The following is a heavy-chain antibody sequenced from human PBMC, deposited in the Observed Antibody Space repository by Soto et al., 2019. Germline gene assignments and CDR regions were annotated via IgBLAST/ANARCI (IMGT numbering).Heavy chain of an antibody. CDR3: AKGYDFWSGYYQQSYYYGMDV. CDR2: ISGSGGST. CDR1: GFTFSSYA. Sequence: EVQLLEFGGGLVQPGGSLRLSCAASGFTFSSYAMSWVRQAPGKGLEWVAAISGSGGSTYYADSVKGRFTISRDNSKNTLYLQMNSLRAEDTAVYYCAKGYDFWSGYYQQSYYYGMDVWGQGTTVTVSS. D-gene: IGHD3-3*01. V-gene: IGHV3-23*01. J-gene: IGHJ6*02.